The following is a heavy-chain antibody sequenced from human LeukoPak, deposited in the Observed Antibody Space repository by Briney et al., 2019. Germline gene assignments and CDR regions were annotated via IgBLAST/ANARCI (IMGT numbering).Heavy chain of an antibody. V-gene: IGHV5-51*01. CDR3: ARHTIYCSSTSCYADVAAAGTGDAFDI. Sequence: GESLKISCKGSGYSFTSYWIGWVRQMPGKGLEWMGIIYPGDSDTRYSQSFQGQVTISADKSISTAYLQWSSLKASDTAMYYCARHTIYCSSTSCYADVAAAGTGDAFDIWGQGTMVTVSS. D-gene: IGHD2-2*01. CDR2: IYPGDSDT. J-gene: IGHJ3*02. CDR1: GYSFTSYW.